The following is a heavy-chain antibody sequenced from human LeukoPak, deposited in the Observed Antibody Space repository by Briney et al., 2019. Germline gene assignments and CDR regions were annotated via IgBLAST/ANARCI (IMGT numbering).Heavy chain of an antibody. CDR2: INHSGST. CDR3: ARVPRGELDYFDY. J-gene: IGHJ4*02. CDR1: GGSFSGYY. D-gene: IGHD1-26*01. Sequence: PSETLSLTCAVYGGSFSGYYWSWIRQPPVKGLEWIGEINHSGSTNYNPSLKSRVTISVDTSKNQFSLKLSSVTAADTAVYYCARVPRGELDYFDYWGQGTLVTVSS. V-gene: IGHV4-34*01.